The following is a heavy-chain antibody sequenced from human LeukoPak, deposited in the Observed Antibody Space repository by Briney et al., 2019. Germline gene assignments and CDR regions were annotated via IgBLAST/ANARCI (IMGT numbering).Heavy chain of an antibody. Sequence: GGSLRLSCAASGFTFDDYGMSWVRQAPGKGLEWVSGINWNGGSTGYADSVKGRFTISRDNAKNSLYLQMNSLRAEDTALYYCARGIQLWFTNYYYMDVWGKGTTVTVSS. CDR2: INWNGGST. CDR1: GFTFDDYG. CDR3: ARGIQLWFTNYYYMDV. D-gene: IGHD5-18*01. V-gene: IGHV3-20*04. J-gene: IGHJ6*03.